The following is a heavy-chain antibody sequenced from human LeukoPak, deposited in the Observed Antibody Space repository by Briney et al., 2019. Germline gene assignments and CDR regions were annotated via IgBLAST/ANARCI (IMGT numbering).Heavy chain of an antibody. J-gene: IGHJ4*02. V-gene: IGHV1-2*02. Sequence: ASVEVSCKASGYTFTDYYMHWVRQAPGQGLEWMGWISPNSGGTNYAQKFQGRVTMTRDTSISTAYMELSRLRSDDTAVYYCARVALAGKDYWGQGTLVTVSS. D-gene: IGHD6-19*01. CDR1: GYTFTDYY. CDR3: ARVALAGKDY. CDR2: ISPNSGGT.